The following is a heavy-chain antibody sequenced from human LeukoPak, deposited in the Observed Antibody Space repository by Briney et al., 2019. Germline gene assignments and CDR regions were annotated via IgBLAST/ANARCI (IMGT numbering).Heavy chain of an antibody. J-gene: IGHJ4*02. CDR2: IYYSGSA. V-gene: IGHV4-39*07. D-gene: IGHD6-19*01. Sequence: SETLSLTCTVSGGSISSSSYYWGWIRQPPGKGLEWIGNIYYSGSADYNPSLKSRVTISVDTSKNQFSLKLSSVTAADTAVYYCARGGRLAVAGTRWGQGTLVTVSS. CDR1: GGSISSSSYY. CDR3: ARGGRLAVAGTR.